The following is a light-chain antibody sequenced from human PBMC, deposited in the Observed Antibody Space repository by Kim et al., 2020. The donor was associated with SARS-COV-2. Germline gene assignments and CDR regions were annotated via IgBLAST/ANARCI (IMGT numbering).Light chain of an antibody. Sequence: SLSPGERAPRSCRASQSVSDYLGWYQQKPGQAPTLLIYDASYRATGIPERFSGSGSGTDFTLTIRSLEPEDFAVYYCQQRSNWPYTFGQGTKLEI. CDR3: QQRSNWPYT. V-gene: IGKV3-11*01. CDR2: DAS. CDR1: QSVSDY. J-gene: IGKJ2*01.